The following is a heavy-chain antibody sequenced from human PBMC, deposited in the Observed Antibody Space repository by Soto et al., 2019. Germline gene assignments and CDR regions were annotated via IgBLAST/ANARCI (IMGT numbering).Heavy chain of an antibody. D-gene: IGHD1-20*01. CDR3: AREVYNWNPGYFDY. J-gene: IGHJ4*02. V-gene: IGHV3-30-3*01. CDR2: ILSDGSNK. Sequence: PGGSLRLSCAASGFTFGSYGIHWVRPAQGRGLGWVAVILSDGSNKYYADSVKGRFTISRDKSKNTLYLQMNSLRAEDTAVYYCAREVYNWNPGYFDYWGQGTLVTVSS. CDR1: GFTFGSYG.